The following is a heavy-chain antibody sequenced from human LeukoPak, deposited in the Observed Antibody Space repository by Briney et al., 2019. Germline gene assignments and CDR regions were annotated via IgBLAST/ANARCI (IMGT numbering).Heavy chain of an antibody. CDR2: IYYSGST. CDR3: ARRDRAKGYNWFDT. CDR1: GGSISSSSYY. Sequence: SETLSLTCTVSGGSISSSSYYWGWIRQPPGKGLEWIGSIYYSGSTYYNPSLKSRVTISVDTSKNQFSLKLSSVTAADTAVYYCARRDRAKGYNWFDTWGQGTLVTVSS. J-gene: IGHJ5*02. V-gene: IGHV4-39*01.